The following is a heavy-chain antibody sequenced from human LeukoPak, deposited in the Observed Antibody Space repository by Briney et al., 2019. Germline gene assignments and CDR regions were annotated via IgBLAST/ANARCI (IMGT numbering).Heavy chain of an antibody. D-gene: IGHD6-19*01. Sequence: GASVKVSCKASGGTFSRNAINWVRQAPGQGLEWMGGIIPMFDTPNYAQKFQGRVTITADESTTTAYMGLSRLTSNDTAVYYCARRDTSGWNNWFDPWGQGTLVTVSS. CDR3: ARRDTSGWNNWFDP. CDR1: GGTFSRNA. V-gene: IGHV1-69*13. J-gene: IGHJ5*02. CDR2: IIPMFDTP.